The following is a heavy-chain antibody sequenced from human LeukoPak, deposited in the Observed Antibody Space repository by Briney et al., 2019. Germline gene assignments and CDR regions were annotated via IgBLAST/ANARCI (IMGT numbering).Heavy chain of an antibody. J-gene: IGHJ6*04. CDR3: ARSGAAAGTPYGMDV. V-gene: IGHV3-53*01. Sequence: GGSLRLSCAASGFTVSSNYMTWVRQAPGKGLECVSVIFSGGITYYADSVKGRFTISRDNAKNSLYLQMNSLRAEDTAVYYCARSGAAAGTPYGMDVWGKGTTVTVSS. CDR2: IFSGGIT. D-gene: IGHD6-13*01. CDR1: GFTVSSNY.